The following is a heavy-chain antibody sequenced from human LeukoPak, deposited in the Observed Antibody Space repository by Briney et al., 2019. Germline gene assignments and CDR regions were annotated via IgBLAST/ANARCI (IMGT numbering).Heavy chain of an antibody. D-gene: IGHD6-13*01. CDR1: GFTFSRYW. CDR3: ARSSSWFDAFDI. V-gene: IGHV3-74*01. CDR2: INCDGSST. Sequence: GGTLGLFCAASGFTFSRYWMHWVRQAPGKGLVWVSHINCDGSSTRYADSVRGRFTVPRDNAKNTLYLQMNSLRVEDTAVYYCARSSSWFDAFDIWGQGTMVTVSS. J-gene: IGHJ3*02.